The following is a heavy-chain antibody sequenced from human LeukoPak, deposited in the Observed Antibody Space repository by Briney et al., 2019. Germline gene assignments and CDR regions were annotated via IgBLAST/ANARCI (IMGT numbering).Heavy chain of an antibody. Sequence: PGGSLRLSCAASGFTFSTYVMVWVRQAPGKGLEWVSTISGSGGSTYSTDSVKGRFTISRDNSKSTLYLQMNGLRVEDTAIYYCAKGGPQFFDYWGQGTLVTVSS. J-gene: IGHJ4*02. CDR3: AKGGPQFFDY. V-gene: IGHV3-23*01. CDR2: ISGSGGST. CDR1: GFTFSTYV. D-gene: IGHD5-24*01.